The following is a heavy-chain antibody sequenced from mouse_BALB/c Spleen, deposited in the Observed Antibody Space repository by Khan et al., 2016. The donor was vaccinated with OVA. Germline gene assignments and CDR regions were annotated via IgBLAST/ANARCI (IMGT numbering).Heavy chain of an antibody. CDR2: IWGGGST. V-gene: IGHV2-6-5*01. J-gene: IGHJ4*01. Sequence: VQLQESGPGLVAPSQNLSITCTVSGFSLSDYGVSWIRQPPGKGLEWLGVIWGGGSTYYNSALKSRLSISKDNSKSQVFLKMSSRQSDDTTMFYCAKGVWSYYYTLDYWGQGTSVTVSS. CDR3: AKGVWSYYYTLDY. CDR1: GFSLSDYG.